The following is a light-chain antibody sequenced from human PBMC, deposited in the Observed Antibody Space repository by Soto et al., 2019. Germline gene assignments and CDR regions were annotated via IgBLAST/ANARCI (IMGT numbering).Light chain of an antibody. CDR2: DAS. V-gene: IGKV3-15*01. CDR3: QQYNDWPPWT. CDR1: QSVSSN. J-gene: IGKJ1*01. Sequence: EIVLTQSPATLSLSPGERATLSCRASQSVSSNHLAWYQQKPGQAPRLLIYDASTRAAGIPARFSGSGSGTEFTLTISSLQSEDFAVYFCQQYNDWPPWTFGQGTKVDI.